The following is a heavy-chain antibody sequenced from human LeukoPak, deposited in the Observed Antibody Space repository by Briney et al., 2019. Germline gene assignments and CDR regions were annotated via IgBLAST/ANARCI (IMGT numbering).Heavy chain of an antibody. V-gene: IGHV3-66*01. D-gene: IGHD3-10*02. CDR3: ARGLRSGRTGFHFDY. J-gene: IGHJ4*02. CDR1: GFTVSTNP. CDR2: VYSDGKT. Sequence: GGSLRLSCAASGFTVSTNPMTWVRQAPGKGLEWVSVVYSDGKTNYADSVKGRFTISRDSSENTLYLQMNSLRAEDTAVYYCARGLRSGRTGFHFDYWGQGTLVTVSS.